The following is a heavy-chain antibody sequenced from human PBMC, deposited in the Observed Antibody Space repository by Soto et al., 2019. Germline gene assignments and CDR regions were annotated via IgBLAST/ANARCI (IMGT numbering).Heavy chain of an antibody. CDR2: IIPIFGTA. D-gene: IGHD6-6*01. Sequence: QVQLVQSGAEVKKPGSSVKVSCKASGGTFSSYAISWVRQAPGQGLEWMGGIIPIFGTANYAQKFQGRVTITAAESTSTAYMELSSLRSEDTAVYYCARLMYSSSSSYYYYGMDVWGQGTTVTVS. J-gene: IGHJ6*02. CDR3: ARLMYSSSSSYYYYGMDV. V-gene: IGHV1-69*01. CDR1: GGTFSSYA.